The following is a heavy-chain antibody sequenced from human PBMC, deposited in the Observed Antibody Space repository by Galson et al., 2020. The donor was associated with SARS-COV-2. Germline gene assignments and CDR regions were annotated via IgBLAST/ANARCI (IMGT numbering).Heavy chain of an antibody. J-gene: IGHJ4*02. V-gene: IGHV3-23*01. CDR2: ISGSGGST. CDR1: GFTFSRYA. CDR3: AKDRGNDYGEQLHY. D-gene: IGHD4-17*01. Sequence: GESLKISCAASGFTFSRYAMSWVRQAPGKGLEWVSSISGSGGSTYYADSVKGRFTISRDSSKNTLYLEMSSLRAEDTAVYYCAKDRGNDYGEQLHYWGQGTLVTVSS.